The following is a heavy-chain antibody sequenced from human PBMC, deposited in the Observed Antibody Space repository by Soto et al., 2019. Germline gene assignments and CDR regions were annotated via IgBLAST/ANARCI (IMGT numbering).Heavy chain of an antibody. CDR2: IIPIFGTA. Sequence: QVQLVQSGAEVKKPGSSVKVSCKASGGTFSSYAISWVRQAPGQGLEWMGGIIPIFGTANYAQKFQGRVTXXAXEXXSTAYMELSSLRSEDTAVYYCARGFILDDAGHFDYWGQGTLVTVSS. V-gene: IGHV1-69*12. D-gene: IGHD2-2*01. CDR1: GGTFSSYA. CDR3: ARGFILDDAGHFDY. J-gene: IGHJ4*02.